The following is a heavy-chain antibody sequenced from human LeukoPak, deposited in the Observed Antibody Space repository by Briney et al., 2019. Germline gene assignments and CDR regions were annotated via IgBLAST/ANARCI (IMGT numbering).Heavy chain of an antibody. J-gene: IGHJ4*02. Sequence: GGSLRLSCAASGFTFSSYGMHWVRQAPGKGLEWVAVIWYGGSNKYYADSVKGRFTISRDNSKNTLYLQMNSLRAEDTTVYYCAKDVDTAMVGPFDYWGQGTLVTVSS. D-gene: IGHD5-18*01. CDR1: GFTFSSYG. CDR3: AKDVDTAMVGPFDY. V-gene: IGHV3-30*02. CDR2: IWYGGSNK.